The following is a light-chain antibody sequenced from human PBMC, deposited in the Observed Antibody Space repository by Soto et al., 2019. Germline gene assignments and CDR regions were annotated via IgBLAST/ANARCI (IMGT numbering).Light chain of an antibody. CDR1: QSVSSSY. V-gene: IGKV3-20*01. CDR3: QQYGGSPPYT. Sequence: EIVLTQSPGTLSLSPGERATLSCRASQSVSSSYLAWYQQKPGQAPRLLIYGASSRATGIPDRFSGSGSGTDFTLTISRLELEDFAVYYWQQYGGSPPYTFGQGTKLEIK. CDR2: GAS. J-gene: IGKJ2*01.